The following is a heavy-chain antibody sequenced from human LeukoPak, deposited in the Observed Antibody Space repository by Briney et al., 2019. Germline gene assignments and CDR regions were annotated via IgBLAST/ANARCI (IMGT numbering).Heavy chain of an antibody. D-gene: IGHD5-24*01. CDR2: ISRSGETT. J-gene: IGHJ4*02. CDR1: GFAFSSYT. V-gene: IGHV3-23*01. Sequence: PGGSLRLSCVASGFAFSSYTMSWVRQAPGKGLEWVSAISRSGETTHYAGSVRGRFTISRDNSKNTVYLQINSLRVEDTAVYHCALEGDGYNGPDYRGQGTLVTVSS. CDR3: ALEGDGYNGPDY.